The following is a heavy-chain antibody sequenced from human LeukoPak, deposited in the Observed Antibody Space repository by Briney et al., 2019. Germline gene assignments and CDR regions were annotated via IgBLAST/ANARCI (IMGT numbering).Heavy chain of an antibody. CDR2: INPNSGGT. V-gene: IGHV1-2*02. CDR1: GGTFSSFA. J-gene: IGHJ5*02. D-gene: IGHD6-13*01. CDR3: ASGKKQQLGNWFDP. Sequence: ASVKVSCKASGGTFSSFAISWVRQAPGQGLEWMGWINPNSGGTNYAQKFQGRVTMTRDTSISTAYMELSRLRSDDTAVYYCASGKKQQLGNWFDPWGQGTLVTVSS.